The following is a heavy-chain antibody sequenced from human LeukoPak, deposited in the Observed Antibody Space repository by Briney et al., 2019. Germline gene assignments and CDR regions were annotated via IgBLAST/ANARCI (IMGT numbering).Heavy chain of an antibody. V-gene: IGHV3-33*01. J-gene: IGHJ4*02. D-gene: IGHD3-3*01. CDR3: ARGGYDVWSGYRIDY. CDR1: GFTFSSYG. Sequence: GRSLRLSCAASGFTFSSYGMHWVRQAPGKGLEWVAVIWYDGSSKYYADSVRGRFTISGDKSKSTLYLQMNSLRAEDTAIYYCARGGYDVWSGYRIDYWGQGTLVTVSP. CDR2: IWYDGSSK.